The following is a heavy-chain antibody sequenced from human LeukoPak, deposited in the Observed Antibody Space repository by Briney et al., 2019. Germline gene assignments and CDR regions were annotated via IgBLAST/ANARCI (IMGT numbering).Heavy chain of an antibody. J-gene: IGHJ4*02. CDR1: GGSFSGYY. CDR2: INHSGST. V-gene: IGHV4-34*01. CDR3: ARGLAAGGYYFDY. D-gene: IGHD6-13*01. Sequence: SETLSLTCAVYGGSFSGYYWSWTRQPPGKGLEWIGEINHSGSTNYNPSLKSRVTISVDTSKNQFSLKLSSVTAADTAVYYCARGLAAGGYYFDYWGQGTLVTVSS.